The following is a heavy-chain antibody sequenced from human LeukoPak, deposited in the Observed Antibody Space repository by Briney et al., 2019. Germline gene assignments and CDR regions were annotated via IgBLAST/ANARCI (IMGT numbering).Heavy chain of an antibody. V-gene: IGHV4-4*02. CDR3: ARGGYNSGWYPYDY. CDR1: GGSISSTNW. J-gene: IGHJ4*02. Sequence: SGTLSLTCAVSGGSISSTNWWSWVRQPPGKGLEWIGEISHTGSTNFNPSLKSRVTISVDKSEDQFSLKLTSVTAADTAVYYCARGGYNSGWYPYDYWGQGTLVTVSS. D-gene: IGHD6-19*01. CDR2: ISHTGST.